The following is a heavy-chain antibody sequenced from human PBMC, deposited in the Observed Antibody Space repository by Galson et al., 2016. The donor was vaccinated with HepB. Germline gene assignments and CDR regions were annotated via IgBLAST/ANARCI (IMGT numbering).Heavy chain of an antibody. D-gene: IGHD1-26*01. CDR1: GVSMSSGGYH. CDR3: ARHGRLVGAYFYGGDA. J-gene: IGHJ6*02. CDR2: IYYSGDT. Sequence: SETLSLTCAVSGVSMSSGGYHWAWIRQPPGKGLEWIGSIYYSGDTYYNPSLKSRVTMSIDTSKKQFSLRLSSVAAADTAVYYCARHGRLVGAYFYGGDAWGQGTAVTVSS. V-gene: IGHV4-39*01.